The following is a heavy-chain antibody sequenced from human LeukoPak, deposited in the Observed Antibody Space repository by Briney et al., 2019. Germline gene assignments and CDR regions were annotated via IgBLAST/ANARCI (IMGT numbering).Heavy chain of an antibody. Sequence: GGSLRLSCAASGFTFSSYSMHWVRQAPGKGLEWVSYISSSGNYIPYADSVKGRFTISRDNAKNTLYLQMNSLRAEDTAVYYYSMIDGSMLYCAYWGQGTLVTVSS. CDR3: SMIDGSMLYCAY. D-gene: IGHD2-8*02. J-gene: IGHJ4*02. V-gene: IGHV3-21*05. CDR2: ISSSGNYI. CDR1: GFTFSSYS.